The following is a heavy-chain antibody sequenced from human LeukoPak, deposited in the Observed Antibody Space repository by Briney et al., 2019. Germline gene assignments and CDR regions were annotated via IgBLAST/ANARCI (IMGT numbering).Heavy chain of an antibody. Sequence: GGSLRLXCAASGFTYSSYSMNWVRRAPGKGLEWVSSISSSSSYIYYADSVKGRFTISRDNAKNSLYLQMNSLRAEDTAVYYCATAPYSSGWTDYYFDYWGQGTLVTASS. J-gene: IGHJ4*02. CDR3: ATAPYSSGWTDYYFDY. D-gene: IGHD6-19*01. CDR2: ISSSSSYI. V-gene: IGHV3-21*01. CDR1: GFTYSSYS.